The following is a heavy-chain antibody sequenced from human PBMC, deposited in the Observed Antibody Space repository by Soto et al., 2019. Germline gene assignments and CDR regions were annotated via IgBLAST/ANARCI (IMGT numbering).Heavy chain of an antibody. Sequence: QVQLVESGGGVVQPGRPLRLSCAASGFTFSSYGMHWVRQAPGKGLEWVALIWFDGSDKYYTESVKGRFTISRDNSKSTLYLQMNSLRAEDTAVYYCARLYCSASSCYSVGAFDIRGQGTMVTVSS. D-gene: IGHD2-15*01. CDR3: ARLYCSASSCYSVGAFDI. V-gene: IGHV3-33*01. J-gene: IGHJ3*02. CDR1: GFTFSSYG. CDR2: IWFDGSDK.